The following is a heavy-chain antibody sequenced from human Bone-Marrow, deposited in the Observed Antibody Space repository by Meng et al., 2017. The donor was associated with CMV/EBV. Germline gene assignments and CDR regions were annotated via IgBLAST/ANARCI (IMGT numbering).Heavy chain of an antibody. J-gene: IGHJ6*02. CDR1: GFTFSSYW. CDR3: ARAKRFLEWLSNGMDV. V-gene: IGHV3-74*01. Sequence: GESLKISCAASGFTFSSYWMHWVRQAPGKGLVWVSRINSDGSSTSYADSVKGRFTISRDNAKNTLYLQMNSLRAEDTAVYYCARAKRFLEWLSNGMDVWGQGTTVTVSS. D-gene: IGHD3-3*01. CDR2: INSDGSST.